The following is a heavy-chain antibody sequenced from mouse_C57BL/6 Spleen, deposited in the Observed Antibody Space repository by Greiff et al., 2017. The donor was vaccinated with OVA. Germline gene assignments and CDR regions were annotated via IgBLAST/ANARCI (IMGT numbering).Heavy chain of an antibody. CDR1: GYTFTDYY. D-gene: IGHD1-1*01. J-gene: IGHJ1*03. Sequence: VQLQQSGPELVKPGASVKISCKASGYTFTDYYMNWVKQSHGKSLEWIGDINPNNGGTSYNQKFKGKATLTVDKSSSTAYMELRSLTSEDSVVYYCARPSYYYGSSYWYFDVWGTGTTVTVSS. CDR3: ARPSYYYGSSYWYFDV. V-gene: IGHV1-26*01. CDR2: INPNNGGT.